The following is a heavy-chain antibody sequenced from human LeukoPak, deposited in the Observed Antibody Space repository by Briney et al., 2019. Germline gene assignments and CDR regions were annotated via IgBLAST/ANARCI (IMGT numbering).Heavy chain of an antibody. D-gene: IGHD6-13*01. CDR2: INPNSGGT. J-gene: IGHJ6*02. CDR1: GYTFTGYY. V-gene: IGHV1-2*02. Sequence: ASVKVSCKASGYTFTGYYMHWVRQAPGQGLEWMGWINPNSGGTNYAQKFQGRVTMTRDTSISTAYMELSRLRSDDTAVYYCARARSSSWVHYYGMDVWGQGTTVTVSS. CDR3: ARARSSSWVHYYGMDV.